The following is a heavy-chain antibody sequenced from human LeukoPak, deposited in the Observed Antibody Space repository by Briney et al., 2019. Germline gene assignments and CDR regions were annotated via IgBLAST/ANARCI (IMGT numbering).Heavy chain of an antibody. CDR1: GYTFTGYY. J-gene: IGHJ5*02. V-gene: IGHV1-2*04. D-gene: IGHD3-9*01. Sequence: ASVKVSCKASGYTFTGYYMHWVRQAPGQGLEWMGWINPNSGGTNYAQKFQGWVTMTRDTSISTAYMELSRLRSDDTAVYYCARDLRMGYDILTGYYGGVWFDPWGRGTLVTVSS. CDR3: ARDLRMGYDILTGYYGGVWFDP. CDR2: INPNSGGT.